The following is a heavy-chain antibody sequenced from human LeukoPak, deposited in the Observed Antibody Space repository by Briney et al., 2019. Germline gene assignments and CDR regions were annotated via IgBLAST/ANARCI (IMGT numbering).Heavy chain of an antibody. J-gene: IGHJ4*02. CDR1: GFTFSSYW. CDR3: ARAVVRVRSGYYPYYFDY. CDR2: IKQDGSEK. Sequence: GGSLRLSCAASGFTFSSYWMSWVRQAPGKGLEWVANIKQDGSEKYYVDSVKGRFTISRDNAKNSLYLQMNSLRAEDTAVYYCARAVVRVRSGYYPYYFDYWGQGTLVTVSS. V-gene: IGHV3-7*01. D-gene: IGHD3-3*01.